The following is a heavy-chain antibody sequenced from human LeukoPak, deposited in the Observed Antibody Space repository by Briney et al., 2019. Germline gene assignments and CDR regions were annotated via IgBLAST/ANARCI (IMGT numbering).Heavy chain of an antibody. CDR3: ARDPIRGKDYYYMDV. Sequence: GGSLRLSCAASGFTFSSYWMSWVRQAPGKGLEWVANIKQDGSEKYYVDSVKGRFTTSRDNAKNSLYLQMNSLRAEDTAVYYCARDPIRGKDYYYMDVWGKGTTVTVSS. J-gene: IGHJ6*03. CDR1: GFTFSSYW. D-gene: IGHD3-10*01. CDR2: IKQDGSEK. V-gene: IGHV3-7*01.